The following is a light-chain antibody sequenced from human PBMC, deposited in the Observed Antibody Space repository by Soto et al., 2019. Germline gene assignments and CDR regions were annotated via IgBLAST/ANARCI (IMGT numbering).Light chain of an antibody. CDR2: EVS. CDR1: SSDVGGYNY. V-gene: IGLV2-8*01. J-gene: IGLJ1*01. Sequence: QSVLTQPPSASGSPGQSVTISCTGTSSDVGGYNYVSWYQQHPGKAPKLMIYEVSKRPSGVPDRFSGSKSGNTASQTVSGLQVEDEADYYCQSYDSSLSGRDVFGTGTKLTVL. CDR3: QSYDSSLSGRDV.